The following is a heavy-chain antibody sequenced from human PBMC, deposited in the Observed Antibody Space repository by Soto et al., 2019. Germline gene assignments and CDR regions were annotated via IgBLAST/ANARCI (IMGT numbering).Heavy chain of an antibody. J-gene: IGHJ6*02. CDR1: GFTFSNAW. Sequence: GGSLRLSCAASGFTFSNAWMNWVRQAPGKGLEWVGRIKSKTDGGTTDYAAPVKGRFTISREDSKNTLYLQMNSLKTEDTAVYYCTTDYEVPAAVQDLETPQERYGMDVWGQGTTVTVSS. CDR2: IKSKTDGGTT. V-gene: IGHV3-15*07. D-gene: IGHD2-2*01. CDR3: TTDYEVPAAVQDLETPQERYGMDV.